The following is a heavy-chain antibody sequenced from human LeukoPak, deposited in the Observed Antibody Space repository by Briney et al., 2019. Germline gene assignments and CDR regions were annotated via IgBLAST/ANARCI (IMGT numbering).Heavy chain of an antibody. V-gene: IGHV4-39*01. D-gene: IGHD3-3*01. Sequence: PSETLSLTCTVSGGSISSGSYYWGWIRQPPGKGLEWIGSIYYSGSTYYNPSLKSRVTISVDTSKNQFSLKLSSVTAADTAVYYCLNGVYDFWSGYYLDYYFDYWGQGTLVTVSS. J-gene: IGHJ4*02. CDR3: LNGVYDFWSGYYLDYYFDY. CDR1: GGSISSGSYY. CDR2: IYYSGST.